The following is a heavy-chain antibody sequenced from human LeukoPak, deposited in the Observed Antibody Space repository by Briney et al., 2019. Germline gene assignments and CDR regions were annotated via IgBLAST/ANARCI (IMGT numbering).Heavy chain of an antibody. V-gene: IGHV3-33*06. Sequence: GGSLRLSCAASGFTFSSYGMHWVRQAPGKGLEWVAVIWYDGSNKYYADSVKGRFTISRDNSKNTLYLQMNSLRAEDTAVYYCAKASRSAAAGYYYYGMDVWGQGTTVTVSS. CDR2: IWYDGSNK. CDR3: AKASRSAAAGYYYYGMDV. CDR1: GFTFSSYG. D-gene: IGHD6-13*01. J-gene: IGHJ6*02.